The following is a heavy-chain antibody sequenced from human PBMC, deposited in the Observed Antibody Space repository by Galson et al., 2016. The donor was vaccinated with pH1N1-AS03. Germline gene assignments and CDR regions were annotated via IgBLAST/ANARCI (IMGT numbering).Heavy chain of an antibody. Sequence: RLSCAASGFTFSDYYMSWIRQAPGKGPEWVSSIDEGGSHPYSADSLQGRFTISRDNTKNSLFLHMNSLRAEDTAVYYCVTDGTFGSTIEHWGQGTLVTVSS. CDR1: GFTFSDYY. V-gene: IGHV3-11*06. CDR2: IDEGGSHP. CDR3: VTDGTFGSTIEH. J-gene: IGHJ4*02. D-gene: IGHD2-15*01.